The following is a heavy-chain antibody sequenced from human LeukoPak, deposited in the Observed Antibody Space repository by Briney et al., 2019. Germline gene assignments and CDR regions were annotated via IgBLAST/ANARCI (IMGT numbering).Heavy chain of an antibody. J-gene: IGHJ4*02. CDR1: GVSISSTNYY. D-gene: IGHD3-22*01. V-gene: IGHV4-61*02. CDR3: ARDFRPSYFDGSGYYSE. Sequence: SETLSLTCAVSGVSISSTNYYWTWIRQPAGKGLEWIGRIYASGRATYNPSLKSRATISADTSINHFSLKLISVTAADTAVYYCARDFRPSYFDGSGYYSEWGQGTLVTVSS. CDR2: IYASGRA.